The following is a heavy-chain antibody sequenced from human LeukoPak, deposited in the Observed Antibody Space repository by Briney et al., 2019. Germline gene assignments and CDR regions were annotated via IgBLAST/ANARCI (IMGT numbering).Heavy chain of an antibody. Sequence: GGSLRLSCAASGFTFSNYAMNWVRQAPGKGLEWVSAISGSGGSTYYADSVKGRFTISRDNSKNTLYLQMNSLRAEDTAVYYCAKESGAAVAGRNWFDPWGQGTLVTVSS. J-gene: IGHJ5*02. CDR3: AKESGAAVAGRNWFDP. CDR1: GFTFSNYA. CDR2: ISGSGGST. D-gene: IGHD6-19*01. V-gene: IGHV3-23*01.